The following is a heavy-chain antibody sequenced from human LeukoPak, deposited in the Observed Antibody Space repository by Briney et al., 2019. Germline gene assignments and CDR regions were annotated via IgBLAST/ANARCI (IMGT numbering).Heavy chain of an antibody. CDR2: ISAYNGNT. CDR3: ARSGTGGPYDAFDI. V-gene: IGHV1-18*01. D-gene: IGHD1-26*01. J-gene: IGHJ3*02. CDR1: GYTFTSYG. Sequence: GASVKVSCKASGYTFTSYGNSWVRQGHGQGLERKGLISAYNGNTNYAKKLQGRVTITTDTATSTAYMELRSLRSDDTAVYYCARSGTGGPYDAFDIWGQGTMVTVSS.